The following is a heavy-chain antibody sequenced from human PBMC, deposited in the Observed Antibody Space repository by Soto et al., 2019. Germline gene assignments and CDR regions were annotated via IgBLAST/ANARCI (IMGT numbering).Heavy chain of an antibody. D-gene: IGHD5-12*01. V-gene: IGHV4-61*01. CDR1: GGSVSSGSYY. CDR3: ARVPVGMATIGDDYYYGMDV. Sequence: TLSLTCTVSGGSVSSGSYYWSWIRQPPGKGLEWIGYIYYSGSTNYNPSLKSRVTISVDTSKNPFSLKLSSVTATDTAVYYCARVPVGMATIGDDYYYGMDVWGQGTTVTVSS. J-gene: IGHJ6*02. CDR2: IYYSGST.